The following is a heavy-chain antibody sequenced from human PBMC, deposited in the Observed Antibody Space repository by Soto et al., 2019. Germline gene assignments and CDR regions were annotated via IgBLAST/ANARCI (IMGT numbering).Heavy chain of an antibody. Sequence: PSETLSLTWTVSAGSISSGGYYWSWIRQHPGKGLEWIGYIYYSGSTYYNPSLKSRVTISVDTSKNKFSLTLSSVTAAPTAAYYCAGESSAGETGTDYWGK. CDR2: IYYSGST. CDR3: AGESSAGETGTDY. V-gene: IGHV4-31*02. D-gene: IGHD1-1*01. J-gene: IGHJ4*02. CDR1: AGSISSGGYY.